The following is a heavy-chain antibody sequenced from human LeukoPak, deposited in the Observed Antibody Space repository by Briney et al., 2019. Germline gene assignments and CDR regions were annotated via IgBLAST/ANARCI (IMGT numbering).Heavy chain of an antibody. CDR2: IYSGGST. CDR3: ARDRVAGTFDY. D-gene: IGHD6-19*01. CDR1: GFTVSSNY. Sequence: GGSLRLSCAASGFTVSSNYMSWVRQAPGKGLEWVSVIYSGGSTYYADSVKGRFTISRDNAKNTLYLQMNSLRAEDTAVYYCARDRVAGTFDYWGQGTLVTVSS. J-gene: IGHJ4*02. V-gene: IGHV3-66*01.